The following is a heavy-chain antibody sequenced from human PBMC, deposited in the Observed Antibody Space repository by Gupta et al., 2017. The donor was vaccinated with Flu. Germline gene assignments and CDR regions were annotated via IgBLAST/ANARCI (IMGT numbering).Heavy chain of an antibody. J-gene: IGHJ3*02. Sequence: RQPPGKGLEWIGEINHNENTYYNASLKSRVTISVDTSKNQFSLNLMSVTAADTAVYYCARGRQAGLADGAFDIWGRGTMVTVSS. CDR2: INHNENT. CDR3: ARGRQAGLADGAFDI. D-gene: IGHD6-25*01. V-gene: IGHV4-34*01.